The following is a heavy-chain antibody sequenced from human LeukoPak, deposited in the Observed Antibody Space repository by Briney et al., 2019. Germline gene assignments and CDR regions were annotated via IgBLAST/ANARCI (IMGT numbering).Heavy chain of an antibody. V-gene: IGHV4-34*01. CDR3: AIGYSYGYSF. Sequence: SVTLSLTCAVYGGSFSGYYWSWIRQPPGKGLEWIGEINHSGSTNYNPSLKSRVTISVDTSKNQFSLKLSSVTAADTAVYYCAIGYSYGYSFWGQGTLVTVSS. D-gene: IGHD5-18*01. J-gene: IGHJ4*02. CDR2: INHSGST. CDR1: GGSFSGYY.